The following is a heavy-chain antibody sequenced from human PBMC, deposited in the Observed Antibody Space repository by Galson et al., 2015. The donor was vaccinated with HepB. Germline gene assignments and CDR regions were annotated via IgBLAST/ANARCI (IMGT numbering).Heavy chain of an antibody. V-gene: IGHV3-30*18. CDR1: GLTFSSYG. CDR3: AKDWSGSYYVEYYFDY. Sequence: SLRLSCAASGLTFSSYGMHWVRQAPGKGLEWVAVISYDGSNKYYADSVKGRFTISRDNSKNTLYLQMNSLRAEDTAVYYCAKDWSGSYYVEYYFDYWGQGTLVTVSS. CDR2: ISYDGSNK. J-gene: IGHJ4*02. D-gene: IGHD1-26*01.